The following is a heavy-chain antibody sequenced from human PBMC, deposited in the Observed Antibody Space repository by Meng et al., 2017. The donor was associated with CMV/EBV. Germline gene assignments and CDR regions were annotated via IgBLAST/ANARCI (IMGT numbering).Heavy chain of an antibody. CDR2: IYSCGST. CDR1: GFTVSSNY. CDR3: AREAAAGAPDY. Sequence: GGSLRLSCAASGFTVSSNYMSWVRQAPGKGLEWVSVIYSCGSTYYADSVKGRFTISRDNSKNTLYLQMNSLRAEDTAVYYCAREAAAGAPDYWGQGTLVTVSS. J-gene: IGHJ4*02. V-gene: IGHV3-66*03. D-gene: IGHD6-13*01.